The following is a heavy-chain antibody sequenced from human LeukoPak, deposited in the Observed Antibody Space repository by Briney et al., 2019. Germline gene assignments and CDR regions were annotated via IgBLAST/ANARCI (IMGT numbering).Heavy chain of an antibody. CDR2: IVVGGGNT. J-gene: IGHJ3*02. V-gene: IGHV1-58*02. Sequence: SVKVSCKASGFTFTSSAMQWVRQARGQRLEWIGWIVVGGGNTNYAQKFQERVTITRDMSTSTAYMELSSLRSEDTAVYYCAASSGWYKDAFDIWGQGTMVTVSS. D-gene: IGHD6-19*01. CDR3: AASSGWYKDAFDI. CDR1: GFTFTSSA.